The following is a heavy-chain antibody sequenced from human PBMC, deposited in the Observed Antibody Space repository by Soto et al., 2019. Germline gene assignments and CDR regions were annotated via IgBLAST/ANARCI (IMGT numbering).Heavy chain of an antibody. V-gene: IGHV4-39*01. CDR2: IYYDGST. J-gene: IGHJ5*01. CDR1: GDSITSINNY. D-gene: IGHD2-21*01. Sequence: SETLSLTCTVSGDSITSINNYWGWIRQPPGMGLEWIANIYYDGSTFYNPSLKSRVAMSIDTSKNQFSLNLTSVTATDTAVYYCTTVVIPGTRHMHFASGGQGLSVTVSS. CDR3: TTVVIPGTRHMHFAS.